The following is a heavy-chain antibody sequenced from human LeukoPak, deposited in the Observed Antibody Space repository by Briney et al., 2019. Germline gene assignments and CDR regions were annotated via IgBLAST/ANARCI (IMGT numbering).Heavy chain of an antibody. Sequence: SVKVSCKASGGTFSSYAISWVRQAPGQGLEWMGRIIPILGIANYAQKFQGRVTITADKSTSTAYMELSSLRSEDTAVYYCASGLAVVTPRFDYWGQGTLVTVSS. CDR2: IIPILGIA. CDR1: GGTFSSYA. J-gene: IGHJ4*02. D-gene: IGHD4-23*01. CDR3: ASGLAVVTPRFDY. V-gene: IGHV1-69*04.